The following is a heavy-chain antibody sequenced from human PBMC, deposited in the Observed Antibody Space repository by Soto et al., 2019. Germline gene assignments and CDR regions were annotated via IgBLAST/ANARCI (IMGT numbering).Heavy chain of an antibody. V-gene: IGHV1-69*06. J-gene: IGHJ3*02. CDR1: GGIFSSYA. CDR2: NMPSFGTA. D-gene: IGHD3-22*01. Sequence: GASVKVSCKASGGIFSSYAISWVRQAPGQGLEWMGGNMPSFGTANYAQKFQGRVTITADKSTSTAYMEVSSLRSEDTAVYYCASRMYYYDSRGPPPMADAFDIWGQGTMVTVSS. CDR3: ASRMYYYDSRGPPPMADAFDI.